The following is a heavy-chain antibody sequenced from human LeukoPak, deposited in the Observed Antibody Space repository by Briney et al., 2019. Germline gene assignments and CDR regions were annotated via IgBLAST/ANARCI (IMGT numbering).Heavy chain of an antibody. Sequence: GGSLRLSCAASGFTVSSNYMTWVRQTPGKGLEWVSVIYSGGSTYYADSVKGRFTISRDSSKNTLFLHMNTLRAEDTAIYYCAKDRTVGASYWYFDLWGRGTLVTVSS. CDR2: IYSGGST. CDR1: GFTVSSNY. CDR3: AKDRTVGASYWYFDL. J-gene: IGHJ2*01. V-gene: IGHV3-53*01. D-gene: IGHD1-26*01.